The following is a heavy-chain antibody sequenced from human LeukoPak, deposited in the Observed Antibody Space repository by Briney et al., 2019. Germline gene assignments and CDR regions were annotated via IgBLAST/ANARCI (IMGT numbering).Heavy chain of an antibody. Sequence: GRSLRLSCAASGFTFSSYGMHWVRQAPGKGLEWVAVIWYDGSNKYYADSVRGRFTISRDNSKNTLYLQMNSLRAEDTAVYYCAKDPHPYSGRYYYYSDYWGRGTLVTVSS. J-gene: IGHJ4*02. CDR3: AKDPHPYSGRYYYYSDY. D-gene: IGHD1-26*01. CDR2: IWYDGSNK. CDR1: GFTFSSYG. V-gene: IGHV3-33*06.